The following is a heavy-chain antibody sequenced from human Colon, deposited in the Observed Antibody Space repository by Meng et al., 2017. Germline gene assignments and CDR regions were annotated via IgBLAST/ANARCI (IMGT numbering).Heavy chain of an antibody. CDR1: GASISSYF. Sequence: QGQLQDPGPGLVKPSETPSLTCTVSGASISSYFWSWIRQPPGRGLEWIGYIYNSGSTNYNPSLKSRVTISVDTSKNQFSLKLNSVTAADTAVYYCARGMLYGSGRYRFDPWGQGTLVTVSS. J-gene: IGHJ5*02. CDR3: ARGMLYGSGRYRFDP. D-gene: IGHD3-10*01. V-gene: IGHV4-59*08. CDR2: IYNSGST.